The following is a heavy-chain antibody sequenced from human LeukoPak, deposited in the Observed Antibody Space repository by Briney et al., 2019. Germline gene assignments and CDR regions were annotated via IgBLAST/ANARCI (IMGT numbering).Heavy chain of an antibody. CDR3: ARAPGPDVFDI. V-gene: IGHV1-46*01. J-gene: IGHJ3*02. CDR1: GYTFISYY. CDR2: INPSGGTT. Sequence: GASVPVSCKASGYTFISYYMHWVRQAPGQGLQWMGIINPSGGTTSYGQRFQGRVTMTRDTSTSTVYMEVSSLRYEDTAVYYCARAPGPDVFDIWGQGAMVTASS.